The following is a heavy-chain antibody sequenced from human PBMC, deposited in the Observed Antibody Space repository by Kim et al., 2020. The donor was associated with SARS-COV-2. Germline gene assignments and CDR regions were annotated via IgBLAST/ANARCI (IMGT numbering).Heavy chain of an antibody. CDR3: AKQRGSFLAAVEMRTFDY. D-gene: IGHD6-19*01. V-gene: IGHV3-23*01. CDR1: GFPFSSYA. Sequence: GGSLRLSCAASGFPFSSYAMNWVGQAPGKGLEWFSGISGSGSNTYYANSVKGRFTISRDRSKNTVYLQMNSLRGEDTAVYYCAKQRGSFLAAVEMRTFDYWGQGTAVTVSS. J-gene: IGHJ4*02. CDR2: ISGSGSNT.